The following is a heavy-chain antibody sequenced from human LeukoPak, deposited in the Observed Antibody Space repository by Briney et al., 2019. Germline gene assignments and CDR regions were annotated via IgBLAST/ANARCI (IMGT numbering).Heavy chain of an antibody. CDR1: GGSISSYY. J-gene: IGHJ5*02. Sequence: PSETLSLTCTVSGGSISSYYWSWIRQPPGKGLEWIGYIYYSGSTNYNPSLKSRVTISVDTSKNQFSLKLSSMTAADTAVYYCARGVTAGWFDPWGQGTLVTVSS. D-gene: IGHD3-10*01. V-gene: IGHV4-59*01. CDR2: IYYSGST. CDR3: ARGVTAGWFDP.